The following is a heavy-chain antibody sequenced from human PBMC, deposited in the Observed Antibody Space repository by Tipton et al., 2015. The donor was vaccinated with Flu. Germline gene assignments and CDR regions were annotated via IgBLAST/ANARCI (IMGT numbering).Heavy chain of an antibody. CDR3: AGRDYSNYVSEPKNWFDP. J-gene: IGHJ5*02. Sequence: GLVKPSETLSLTCAVSGDSIRSSDYYWAWIRQPPGKGLEWIGNIFHSGNSYHNPSLKGRVTISVDTSKNQFSLKLSSVTAADTAVYYCAGRDYSNYVSEPKNWFDPWGQGTLVTVSS. CDR1: GDSIRSSDYY. CDR2: IFHSGNS. D-gene: IGHD4-11*01. V-gene: IGHV4-61*05.